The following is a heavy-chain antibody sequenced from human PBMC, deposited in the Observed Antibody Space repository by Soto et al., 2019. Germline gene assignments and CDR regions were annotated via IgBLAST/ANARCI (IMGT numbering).Heavy chain of an antibody. Sequence: PSETLSLTCTVSGGSISSYHWSWIRQSPGKGLEWIGYVFYTGSTKYNPALKRRVTISVDTSKNQFSLKLSSVSAADTGLYYCARSYSGTFYGYDTWGQGLLMTV. CDR3: ARSYSGTFYGYDT. J-gene: IGHJ4*02. V-gene: IGHV4-59*01. CDR2: VFYTGST. D-gene: IGHD1-26*01. CDR1: GGSISSYH.